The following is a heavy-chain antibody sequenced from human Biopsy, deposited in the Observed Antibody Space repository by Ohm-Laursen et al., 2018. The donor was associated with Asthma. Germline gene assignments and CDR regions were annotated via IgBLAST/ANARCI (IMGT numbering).Heavy chain of an antibody. D-gene: IGHD2-2*01. Sequence: TLSLTCPVSGGSITSFYWSWIRQPPGRGLEWIGYIYFSGNTNYNPSLKSRVTISIDTSKNHFSLKLTSVTAADTAVYYCAGGSGSSLSYPDAFDIWGQGTMVTVS. CDR2: IYFSGNT. J-gene: IGHJ3*02. CDR1: GGSITSFY. V-gene: IGHV4-59*01. CDR3: AGGSGSSLSYPDAFDI.